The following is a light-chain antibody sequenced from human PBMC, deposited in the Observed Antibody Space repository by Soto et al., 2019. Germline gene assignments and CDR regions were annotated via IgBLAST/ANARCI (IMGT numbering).Light chain of an antibody. Sequence: DIQMTQSPSSLSAFVGHSVAFTCRASQGISNYLAWYHQKPGKVPKLLVYAASTLQSGVPSRFSGSGSGTEFTLTIRSLHPEDFAVYYCQQRSDWPPITFGQGTRLEIK. CDR1: QGISNY. CDR2: AAS. V-gene: IGKV1-27*01. CDR3: QQRSDWPPIT. J-gene: IGKJ5*01.